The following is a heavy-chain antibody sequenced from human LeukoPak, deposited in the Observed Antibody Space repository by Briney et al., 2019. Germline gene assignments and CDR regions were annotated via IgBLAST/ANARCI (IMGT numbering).Heavy chain of an antibody. V-gene: IGHV3-7*01. J-gene: IGHJ4*02. CDR1: GFTFTTSG. CDR3: ARGRGYQLPLYYFDY. Sequence: PGGSLRLSCAASGFTFTTSGMHWVRQAPGKGLEWVANIKQDGSEKYYVDSVKGRFTISRDNAKNSLYLQMNSLRAEDTAVYYCARGRGYQLPLYYFDYWGQGTLVTVSS. CDR2: IKQDGSEK. D-gene: IGHD2-2*01.